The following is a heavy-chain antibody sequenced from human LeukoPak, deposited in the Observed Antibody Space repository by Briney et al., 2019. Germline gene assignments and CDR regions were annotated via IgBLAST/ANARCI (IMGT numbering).Heavy chain of an antibody. CDR2: INHSGSS. CDR1: GGSFSGYY. V-gene: IGHV4-34*01. D-gene: IGHD6-19*01. CDR3: ARVPRSGPYSG. J-gene: IGHJ4*02. Sequence: SETLSLTCAVYGGSFSGYYWSWIRQPPGKGLEWIGEINHSGSSNYNPSLKSRVTISVDTSKNQFSLKLSSVTAADTAVYYCARVPRSGPYSGWGQGTLVTVSS.